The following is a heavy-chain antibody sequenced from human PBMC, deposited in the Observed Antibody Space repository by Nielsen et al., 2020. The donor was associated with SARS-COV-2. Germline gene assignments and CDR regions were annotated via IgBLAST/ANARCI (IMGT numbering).Heavy chain of an antibody. CDR3: AKVGGWDY. J-gene: IGHJ4*02. Sequence: GESLKISCAASGFTFSSYGMHWVRQAPGKGLEWVAVIWYDGSNKYYADSVKGRFTISRDNSKNSLYLQMNSLRAEDTALYYCAKVGGWDYWGQGTLVTVSS. CDR1: GFTFSSYG. V-gene: IGHV3-30*02. CDR2: IWYDGSNK. D-gene: IGHD6-19*01.